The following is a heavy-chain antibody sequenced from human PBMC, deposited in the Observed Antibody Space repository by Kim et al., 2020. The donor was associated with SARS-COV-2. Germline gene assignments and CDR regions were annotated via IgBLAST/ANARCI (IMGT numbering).Heavy chain of an antibody. CDR3: AKEVVPAAKIYYYYYGMDV. CDR2: IDPSDSYT. CDR1: GYSFTSYW. V-gene: IGHV5-10-1*01. Sequence: GESLKISCKGSGYSFTSYWISWVRQMPGKGLEWMGRIDPSDSYTNYSPSFQGHVTISADKSISTAYLQWSSLKASDTAMYYCAKEVVPAAKIYYYYYGMDVWGQGTTVTVSS. D-gene: IGHD2-2*01. J-gene: IGHJ6*02.